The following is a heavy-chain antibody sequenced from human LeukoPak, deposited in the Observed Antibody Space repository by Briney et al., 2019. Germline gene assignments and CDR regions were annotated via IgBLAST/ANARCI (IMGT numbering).Heavy chain of an antibody. J-gene: IGHJ3*02. CDR1: GFTFNSYA. D-gene: IGHD3-3*01. Sequence: ASVKVSCKTSGFTFNSYAFTWVRQAPGQGLEWMGWISAYNTDTKFAQKFQGRVTLTIDSSRTAYMEMSNLRSDDTAVYYCARSITIFGVVKLNAFDIWGQGTMVTVSS. CDR2: ISAYNTDT. V-gene: IGHV1-18*01. CDR3: ARSITIFGVVKLNAFDI.